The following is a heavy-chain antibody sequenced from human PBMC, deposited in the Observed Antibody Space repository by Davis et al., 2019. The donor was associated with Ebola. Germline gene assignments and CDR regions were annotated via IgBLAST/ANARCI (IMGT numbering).Heavy chain of an antibody. Sequence: GGSLRLSCAVSGFSVDVFNMNWVGKIPGKGLRGVSVIYADDQIHYSDSVKGRFTVFRDISQNTLYLQMNSLRVDDTAVYFCARDGRGSAAKAFDMWGQGTMVTVSS. CDR1: GFSVDVFN. V-gene: IGHV3-53*01. CDR3: ARDGRGSAAKAFDM. D-gene: IGHD3-10*01. J-gene: IGHJ3*02. CDR2: IYADDQI.